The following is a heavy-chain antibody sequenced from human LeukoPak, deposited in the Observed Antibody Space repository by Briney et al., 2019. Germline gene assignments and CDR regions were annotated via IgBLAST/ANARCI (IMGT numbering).Heavy chain of an antibody. CDR1: GASISSSNW. CDR3: ARIPTIHFDY. CDR2: IHHTGNT. J-gene: IGHJ4*02. V-gene: IGHV4-4*02. D-gene: IGHD2-21*01. Sequence: SETLSLTCAVSGASISSSNWWSWVRQSPGKGLEWIGEIHHTGNTMYNPSLQSRVTMLVDKSKNQFSLKLSSVTAADTAVYYCARIPTIHFDYWGQGTLVTVSP.